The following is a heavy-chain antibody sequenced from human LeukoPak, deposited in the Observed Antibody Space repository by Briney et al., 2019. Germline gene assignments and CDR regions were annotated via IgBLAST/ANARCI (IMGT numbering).Heavy chain of an antibody. Sequence: GGSLRLSCAASGVTFSDYYMSWIRQAPGKGLEWVSYISSSGSTIYYADSVKGRFTISRDDSKNTLYLQMNSLRAEDTAVYYCAKWGDYDVLTGYYVSDYWGQGTLVTVSS. CDR1: GVTFSDYY. D-gene: IGHD3-9*01. J-gene: IGHJ4*02. CDR2: ISSSGSTI. V-gene: IGHV3-11*01. CDR3: AKWGDYDVLTGYYVSDY.